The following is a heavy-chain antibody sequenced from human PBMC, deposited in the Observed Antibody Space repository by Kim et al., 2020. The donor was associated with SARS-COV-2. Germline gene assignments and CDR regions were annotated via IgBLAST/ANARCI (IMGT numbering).Heavy chain of an antibody. CDR2: ISSSGST. J-gene: IGHJ3*02. CDR3: ARTTEVTPSPYTADEPFDN. Sequence: SETLSLTCTVSGGSISSISNFWAWIRQPPGKGLEWIGSISSSGSTYYNPSLKSRVTISVDTFKNQFSLKLNSVTAADTAMYYCARTTEVTPSPYTADEPFDNWGQGTTITVSS. D-gene: IGHD4-4*01. V-gene: IGHV4-39*01. CDR1: GGSISSISNF.